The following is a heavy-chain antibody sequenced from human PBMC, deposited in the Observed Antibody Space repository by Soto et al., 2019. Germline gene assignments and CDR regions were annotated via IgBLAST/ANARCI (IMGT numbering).Heavy chain of an antibody. Sequence: SETLSLTCTVSSGSISSTIYSWDWIRQPPGKGLEWIGSIFYSGSTYYNPSLKSRVTISVDTSKNQFSLTLTSVTAADTAVYYCARHPSDFWFDPWGQGTLVT. CDR1: SGSISSTIYS. CDR2: IFYSGST. D-gene: IGHD2-21*02. CDR3: ARHPSDFWFDP. J-gene: IGHJ5*02. V-gene: IGHV4-39*01.